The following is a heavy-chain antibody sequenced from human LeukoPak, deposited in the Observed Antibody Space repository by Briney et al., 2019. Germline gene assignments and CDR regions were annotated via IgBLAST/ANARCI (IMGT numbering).Heavy chain of an antibody. D-gene: IGHD3-10*01. CDR1: GGSFSGYY. Sequence: SETLPLTCAVYGGSFSGYYWSWIRQPPGKGLEWIGEINHSGSTNYNPSLKSRVTISVDTSKNQFSLKLSSVTAADTAVYYCARWSGGSGSYHLGNYGMDVWGKGTTVTVSS. CDR2: INHSGST. V-gene: IGHV4-34*01. J-gene: IGHJ6*04. CDR3: ARWSGGSGSYHLGNYGMDV.